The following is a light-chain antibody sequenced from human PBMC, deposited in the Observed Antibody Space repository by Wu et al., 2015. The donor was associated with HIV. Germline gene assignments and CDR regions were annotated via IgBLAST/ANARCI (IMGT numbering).Light chain of an antibody. CDR2: AAS. V-gene: IGKV1-12*01. CDR1: QDISNW. J-gene: IGKJ5*01. Sequence: QSPSSLSASTGDRVTITCRASQDISNWLVWYQQKPGKGPKLLISAASNLQSGVPSRFSGSGSGADFTLTITSLQRDDFATYYCQQLNSYPLTFGPRTTLEIE. CDR3: QQLNSYPLT.